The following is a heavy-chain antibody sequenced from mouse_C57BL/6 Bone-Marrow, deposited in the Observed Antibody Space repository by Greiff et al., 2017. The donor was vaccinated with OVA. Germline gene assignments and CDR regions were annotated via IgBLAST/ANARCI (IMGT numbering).Heavy chain of an antibody. J-gene: IGHJ1*03. V-gene: IGHV5-9-1*02. CDR1: GFTFSSYA. Sequence: EVQLVESGAGLVKPGGSLKLSCAASGFTFSSYAMSWVRQTPEKRLEWVAYISSGGDYIYYADTVKGRFTISRDNARNTLYLQMSSLKSEDTAMYYCTREFHYYGSRDWYFDVWGTGTTVTVSS. D-gene: IGHD1-1*01. CDR3: TREFHYYGSRDWYFDV. CDR2: ISSGGDYI.